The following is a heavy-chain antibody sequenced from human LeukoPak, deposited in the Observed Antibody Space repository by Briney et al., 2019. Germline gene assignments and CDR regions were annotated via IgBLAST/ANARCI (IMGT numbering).Heavy chain of an antibody. D-gene: IGHD3-10*01. Sequence: SETLSLTCTVSADSISSGGHYWSWIRQHPGKGLESIGFMRHSGSTSHNPSLKRRVAISVDASKNQFSLRLSSVTAADTAVYYCARGGNRFGGFYFDYWGQGSLVTVSS. CDR1: ADSISSGGHY. CDR3: ARGGNRFGGFYFDY. J-gene: IGHJ4*02. V-gene: IGHV4-31*03. CDR2: MRHSGST.